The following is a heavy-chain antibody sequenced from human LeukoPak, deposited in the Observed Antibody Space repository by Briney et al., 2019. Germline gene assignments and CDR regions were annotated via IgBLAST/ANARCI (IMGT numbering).Heavy chain of an antibody. J-gene: IGHJ4*02. D-gene: IGHD3-16*01. CDR3: ARVSWGRGDDY. CDR2: ISYSGST. V-gene: IGHV4-59*12. Sequence: SETLSLTCTVSGGSISSYYWSWIRQPPGKGLEWIGYISYSGSTNYNPSLKSRVTISLDTSKNQFSLKLSSVTAADTAVYYCARVSWGRGDDYWGQGTLVTVSS. CDR1: GGSISSYY.